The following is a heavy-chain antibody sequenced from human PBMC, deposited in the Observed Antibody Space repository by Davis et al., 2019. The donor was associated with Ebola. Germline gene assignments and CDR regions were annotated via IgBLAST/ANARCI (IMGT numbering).Heavy chain of an antibody. CDR2: ISSSSSYI. D-gene: IGHD3-3*01. CDR3: ASTLGFLEWSLV. CDR1: GFTFSSYS. V-gene: IGHV3-21*01. Sequence: GGSLRLSCAASGFTFSSYSMNWVRQAPGKGLEWVSSISSSSSYIYYADSVKGRFTISRDNAKNSLYLQMNSLRAEDTAVYYCASTLGFLEWSLVWGQGTTVTVSS. J-gene: IGHJ6*02.